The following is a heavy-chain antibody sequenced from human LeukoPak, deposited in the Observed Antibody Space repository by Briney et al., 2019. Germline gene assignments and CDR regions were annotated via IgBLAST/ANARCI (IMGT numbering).Heavy chain of an antibody. Sequence: GASVKVSCKASGYTFTGYYMHWVRQAPGQGLEWMGWINPNSGGTNYAQKFQGRVTMTRDTSISTAYMKLNRLRSDDTAVYYCARKERGDTYYYDSSGHADHWGQGTLVTVSS. D-gene: IGHD3-22*01. CDR2: INPNSGGT. CDR3: ARKERGDTYYYDSSGHADH. J-gene: IGHJ4*02. CDR1: GYTFTGYY. V-gene: IGHV1-2*02.